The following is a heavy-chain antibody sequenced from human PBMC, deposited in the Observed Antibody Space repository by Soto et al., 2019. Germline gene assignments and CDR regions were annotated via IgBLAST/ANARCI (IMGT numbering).Heavy chain of an antibody. Sequence: ASVKVSCKASGYTFTSYGISWVRQAPGQRLERMGWISAYNGNINYAQKLQGRVTMTTDTSTSTAYMELRSLRSDDTAVYYCAREGRGYSSSSLYYYYGMDVWGQGTTVTVSS. CDR1: GYTFTSYG. D-gene: IGHD6-6*01. CDR3: AREGRGYSSSSLYYYYGMDV. V-gene: IGHV1-18*01. J-gene: IGHJ6*02. CDR2: ISAYNGNI.